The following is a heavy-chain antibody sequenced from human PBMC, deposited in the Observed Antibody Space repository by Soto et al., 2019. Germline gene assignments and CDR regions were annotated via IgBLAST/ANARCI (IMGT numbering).Heavy chain of an antibody. Sequence: QVQLKESGPGLVKPSQTLSLTCSVSGGSIGSGDYYWSWVRQSPGKGLEWIGYIYYTGNTYYNPSLGSRVTFSVDPPQNQLSLRLSDVTVADTAVYYCARDSRRRADSGTRPLYYFDYWGQGTLVTVSS. J-gene: IGHJ4*02. CDR1: GGSIGSGDYY. V-gene: IGHV4-30-4*01. D-gene: IGHD1-26*01. CDR3: ARDSRRRADSGTRPLYYFDY. CDR2: IYYTGNT.